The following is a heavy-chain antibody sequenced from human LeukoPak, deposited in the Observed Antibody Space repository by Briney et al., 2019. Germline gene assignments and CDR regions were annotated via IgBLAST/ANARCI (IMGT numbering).Heavy chain of an antibody. J-gene: IGHJ4*02. CDR3: ARVKSRYAVQADY. CDR2: MFHSRHA. Sequence: SETPSLTCSVSVDSITSYNWGCIRQPPRKRLWWILFMFHSRHANYNPSLKSRVTISLVTCKNQFSQKLTSVTAADTAVYYCARVKSRYAVQADYWGQGNLVTVSS. CDR1: VDSITSYN. V-gene: IGHV4-59*01. D-gene: IGHD3-16*01.